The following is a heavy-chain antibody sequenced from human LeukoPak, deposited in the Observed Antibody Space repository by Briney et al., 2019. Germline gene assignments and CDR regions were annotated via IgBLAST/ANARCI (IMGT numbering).Heavy chain of an antibody. CDR2: ISAYNGNT. CDR3: ARQGHYYDSSGPPPDGYFDY. V-gene: IGHV1-18*01. D-gene: IGHD3-22*01. Sequence: GASAKVSCKASGYTFTSYGISWVRQAPGQGLEWMGWISAYNGNTNYAQKLQGRVTMTTDTSTSTAYMELRSLRSDDTAVYYCARQGHYYDSSGPPPDGYFDYWGQGTLVTVSS. CDR1: GYTFTSYG. J-gene: IGHJ4*02.